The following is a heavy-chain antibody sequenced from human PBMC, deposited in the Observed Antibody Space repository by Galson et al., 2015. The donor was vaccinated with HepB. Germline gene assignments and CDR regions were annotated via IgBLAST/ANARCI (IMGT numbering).Heavy chain of an antibody. Sequence: SLRLSCAASGFTFSSYGMHWVRQAPGKGLEWVAVISYDGSNKYYADSVKGRFTISRDNSKNTPYLQMNSLRAEDTAVYYCAKDISPYDYVWGSYRRNYSMDVWGQGTTVTVSS. J-gene: IGHJ6*02. V-gene: IGHV3-30*18. CDR1: GFTFSSYG. D-gene: IGHD3-16*02. CDR3: AKDISPYDYVWGSYRRNYSMDV. CDR2: ISYDGSNK.